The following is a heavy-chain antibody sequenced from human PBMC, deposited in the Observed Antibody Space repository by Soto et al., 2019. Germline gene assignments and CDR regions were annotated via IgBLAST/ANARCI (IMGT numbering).Heavy chain of an antibody. V-gene: IGHV4-39*07. CDR3: ARYRISGSWSKFDY. CDR1: GDSISSRSYY. CDR2: IYYNGST. J-gene: IGHJ4*02. Sequence: SETLSLTCTVTGDSISSRSYYWGWIRQPPGKGLEWIGSIYYNGSTYYSPSLKSRVTVWFDTSKNQLSLRLTSVTAADTAVYYCARYRISGSWSKFDYWGQGTRVTVSS. D-gene: IGHD6-13*01.